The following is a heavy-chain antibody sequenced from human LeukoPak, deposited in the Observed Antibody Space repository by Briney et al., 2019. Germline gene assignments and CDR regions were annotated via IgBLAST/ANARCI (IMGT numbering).Heavy chain of an antibody. Sequence: GGSLRLSCAASGFTFDDYGMSWVRQAPRKGLEWVSGINWNGGSTGCADSVKGRFTISRDNAKNSLYLQMNSLRAEDTALYYCARSVAASRDYWGQGTLVTVSS. CDR1: GFTFDDYG. J-gene: IGHJ4*02. D-gene: IGHD2-15*01. CDR3: ARSVAASRDY. CDR2: INWNGGST. V-gene: IGHV3-20*04.